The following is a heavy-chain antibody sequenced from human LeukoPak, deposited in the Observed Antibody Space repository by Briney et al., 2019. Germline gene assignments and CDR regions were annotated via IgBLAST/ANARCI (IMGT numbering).Heavy chain of an antibody. V-gene: IGHV3-7*01. CDR2: MKEDGTDK. CDR3: ARDSEHSSSFAFDI. D-gene: IGHD6-13*01. CDR1: GFPFSNYW. J-gene: IGHJ3*02. Sequence: GGSLRLSCVASGFPFSNYWMTWVRQAPGKRLEWVANMKEDGTDKYYVDSVKGRFTISRDNARELLFLQMNSLRAEDTAVYYCARDSEHSSSFAFDIWGRGTMVIASS.